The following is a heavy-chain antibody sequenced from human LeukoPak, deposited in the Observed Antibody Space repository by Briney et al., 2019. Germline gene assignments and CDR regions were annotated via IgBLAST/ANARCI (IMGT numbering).Heavy chain of an antibody. CDR1: GGSISSSSYY. CDR2: IYYSGST. Sequence: PSETLSLTCTVSGGSISSSSYYWGWIRQPPGKGLEWIGSIYYSGSTYYNPSLKSRVTISVDTSKNQFSLKLSSVTAADTAVYYCARLDFGVVIYFDYWGQGALVTVSS. CDR3: ARLDFGVVIYFDY. J-gene: IGHJ4*02. V-gene: IGHV4-39*01. D-gene: IGHD3-3*01.